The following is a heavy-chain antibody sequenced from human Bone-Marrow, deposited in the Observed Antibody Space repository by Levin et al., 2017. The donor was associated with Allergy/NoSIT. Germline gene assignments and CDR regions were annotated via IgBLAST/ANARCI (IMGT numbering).Heavy chain of an antibody. J-gene: IGHJ4*02. CDR2: ITHNGANI. V-gene: IGHV3-9*01. CDR3: VRGNGHVIRD. D-gene: IGHD1-1*01. CDR1: GFTFDDYA. Sequence: HSGGSLRLSCEASGFTFDDYAMHWVRQRPGQGLEWVSGITHNGANIFYADSVRGRFTISRDNAEKSLYLEMNSLRLDDTAIYFCVRGNGHVIRDWGQGALVTVSS.